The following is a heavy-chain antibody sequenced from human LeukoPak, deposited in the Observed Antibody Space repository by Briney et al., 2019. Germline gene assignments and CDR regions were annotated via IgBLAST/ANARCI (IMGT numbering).Heavy chain of an antibody. V-gene: IGHV3-21*01. D-gene: IGHD1-1*01. CDR2: ISSSSSYI. Sequence: PGGSLRLSCEASGFTFSSSAMNWVRQAPGKGLEWVSSISSSSSYINYADSVRGRFTISRDNAKNSLFLQMDSLRGEDTAVYYCARCTTGKTFGSLREIKKSREIDFWGQGTLVTVSS. CDR1: GFTFSSSA. J-gene: IGHJ4*02. CDR3: ARCTTGKTFGSLREIKKSREIDF.